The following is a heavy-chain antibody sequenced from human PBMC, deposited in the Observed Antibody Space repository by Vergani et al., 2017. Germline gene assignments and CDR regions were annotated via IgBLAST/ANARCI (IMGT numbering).Heavy chain of an antibody. V-gene: IGHV3-64*01. CDR2: ISSNGGST. D-gene: IGHD3-9*01. CDR3: ARMNDILEGFDY. J-gene: IGHJ4*02. Sequence: EVQLVESGGGLVQPGGSLRLSCAASGFTFSSYAMHWVRQAPGKGLEYVSAISSNGGSTYYANSVKGRFTISRDNSKNTLYLQMGSLRAEDMAVYYCARMNDILEGFDYWGQGTLVTVSS. CDR1: GFTFSSYA.